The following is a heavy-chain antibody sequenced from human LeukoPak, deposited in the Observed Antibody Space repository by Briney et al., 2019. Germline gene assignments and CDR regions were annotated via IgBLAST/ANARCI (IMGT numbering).Heavy chain of an antibody. CDR1: GFTFSSYE. V-gene: IGHV3-48*03. Sequence: GGSLRLSCAASGFTFSSYEMNWVRQAPGKGLEWVSYISSSGSTIYYADSVKGRFTISRDNAKNSLYLQMNSLRAEDTAVYYCARPSGRAFDIWGQGTMVTVSS. J-gene: IGHJ3*02. CDR2: ISSSGSTI. CDR3: ARPSGRAFDI.